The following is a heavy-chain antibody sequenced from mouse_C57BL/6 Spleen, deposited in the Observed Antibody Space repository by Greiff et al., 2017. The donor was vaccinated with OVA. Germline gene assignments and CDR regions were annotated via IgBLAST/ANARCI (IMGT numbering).Heavy chain of an antibody. CDR2: ISNGGGST. J-gene: IGHJ1*03. CDR1: GFTFSDYY. Sequence: DVKLVESGGGLVKPGGSLKLSCAASGFTFSDYYMYWVRQTPEKRLEWVAYISNGGGSTYYPDTVKGRFTISRDNAKNTLYLQMSRLKSEDTAMYYCARHGSSYWYFDVWGTGTTVTVSS. CDR3: ARHGSSYWYFDV. V-gene: IGHV5-12*01. D-gene: IGHD1-1*01.